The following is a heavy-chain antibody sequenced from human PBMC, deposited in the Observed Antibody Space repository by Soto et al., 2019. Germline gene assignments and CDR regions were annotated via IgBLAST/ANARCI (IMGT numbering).Heavy chain of an antibody. CDR2: IYYSGST. J-gene: IGHJ5*02. Sequence: PSETLSLTCTVSGGSISSSSYYWGWIRQPPAKGLEWIGSIYYSGSTYYNPSLKSRVTISVDTSKNQFSLKLSSVTAADTAVYYCARVFSDSSSIFDPWGQGTLVTDSS. D-gene: IGHD6-13*01. V-gene: IGHV4-39*07. CDR1: GGSISSSSYY. CDR3: ARVFSDSSSIFDP.